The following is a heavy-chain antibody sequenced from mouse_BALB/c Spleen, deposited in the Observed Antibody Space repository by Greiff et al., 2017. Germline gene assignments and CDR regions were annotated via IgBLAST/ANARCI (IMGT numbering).Heavy chain of an antibody. J-gene: IGHJ4*01. CDR3: AAYGNYDYYAMDY. D-gene: IGHD2-10*02. CDR2: ISSGSSTI. V-gene: IGHV5-17*02. Sequence: EVKVVESGGGLVKPGGSLKLSCAASGFTFSSFGMHWVRQAPEKGLEWVAYISSGSSTIYYADTVKGRFTISRDNPKNTLFLQMTSLRSEDTAMYYCAAYGNYDYYAMDYWGQGTSVTVSS. CDR1: GFTFSSFG.